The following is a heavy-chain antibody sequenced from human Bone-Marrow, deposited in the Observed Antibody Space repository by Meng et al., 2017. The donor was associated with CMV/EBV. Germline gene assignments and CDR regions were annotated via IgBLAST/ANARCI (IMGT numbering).Heavy chain of an antibody. V-gene: IGHV3-21*01. Sequence: GGSLRLSCAASGFTLSSNSMSWVRQAPGKGLEWVSSISSSSSYIYYADSVKGRFTISRDNAKNSLYLQMNSLRAEDRAGYYCARGQAMTTVTTRDYWGQGTPVTFSS. CDR3: ARGQAMTTVTTRDY. D-gene: IGHD4-11*01. CDR1: GFTLSSNS. CDR2: ISSSSSYI. J-gene: IGHJ4*02.